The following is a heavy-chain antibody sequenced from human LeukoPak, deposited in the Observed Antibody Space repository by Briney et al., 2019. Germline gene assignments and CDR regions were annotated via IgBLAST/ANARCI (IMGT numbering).Heavy chain of an antibody. D-gene: IGHD5-18*01. J-gene: IGHJ4*02. V-gene: IGHV3-15*01. Sequence: GGSLRLSCAASGFTFSNAWMSWVRQAPGRGPEWVGHIKSNTDGGTTDYAAPVKGRFTISRDDSKNTLYLQMNSLKTEDTAVYYCTTGTWIQLWLVDYWGQGTLVTVSS. CDR3: TTGTWIQLWLVDY. CDR1: GFTFSNAW. CDR2: IKSNTDGGTT.